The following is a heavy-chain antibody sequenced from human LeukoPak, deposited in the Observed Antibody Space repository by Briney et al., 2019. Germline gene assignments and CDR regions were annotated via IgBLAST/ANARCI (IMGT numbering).Heavy chain of an antibody. J-gene: IGHJ4*02. CDR1: GGSISSGGYY. CDR3: ARAQGGSYQLPYFDY. Sequence: SETLSLTRTVSGGSISSGGYYSSWIRQHPGKGLEWIGYIYYSGSTYYNPSLKSRVTISVDTPKNQFSLKLSSVTAADTAVYYCARAQGGSYQLPYFDYWGQGTLVTVSS. CDR2: IYYSGST. D-gene: IGHD1-26*01. V-gene: IGHV4-31*03.